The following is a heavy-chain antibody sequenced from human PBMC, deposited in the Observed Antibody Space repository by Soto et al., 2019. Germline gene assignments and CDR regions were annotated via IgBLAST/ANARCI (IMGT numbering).Heavy chain of an antibody. CDR3: ARTNYYGSGSYYRFGTINWFDP. CDR2: IYYSGST. Sequence: SETLSLTCTVSGGSISSSSYYWGWIRQPPGKGLEWIGSIYYSGSTYYNPSLKSRVTISVDTSKNQFSLKLSSVTAADTAVYYCARTNYYGSGSYYRFGTINWFDPWGQGTLVTVSS. V-gene: IGHV4-39*01. J-gene: IGHJ5*02. D-gene: IGHD3-10*01. CDR1: GGSISSSSYY.